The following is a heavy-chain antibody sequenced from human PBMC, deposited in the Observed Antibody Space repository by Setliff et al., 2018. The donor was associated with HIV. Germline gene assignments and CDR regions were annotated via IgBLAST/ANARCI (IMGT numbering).Heavy chain of an antibody. CDR3: LRPLGRSSSQGWFDP. CDR1: GYSFTSYW. CDR2: IDPGDSDT. V-gene: IGHV5-51*01. Sequence: GESLKISCRGSGYSFTSYWNGWVRRMPGKGLEWMGIIDPGDSDTRYSPSFQGQVTISADKSISTAYLQWSSLKASDTAMYYCLRPLGRSSSQGWFDPWGQGTLVTVSS. J-gene: IGHJ5*02. D-gene: IGHD6-6*01.